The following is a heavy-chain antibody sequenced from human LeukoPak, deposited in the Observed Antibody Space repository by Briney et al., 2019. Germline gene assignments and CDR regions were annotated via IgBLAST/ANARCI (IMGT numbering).Heavy chain of an antibody. J-gene: IGHJ5*02. Sequence: ASVKVSCKASGGTFSSYAISWVRQAPGQGLEWMGGIIPIFGTANYAQKFQGRVTITADESTSTAYMELSSLRSEDTAVYYCARGPFSMVRGVIIGWFDPWGQGTLVTVSS. CDR1: GGTFSSYA. V-gene: IGHV1-69*13. CDR2: IIPIFGTA. D-gene: IGHD3-10*01. CDR3: ARGPFSMVRGVIIGWFDP.